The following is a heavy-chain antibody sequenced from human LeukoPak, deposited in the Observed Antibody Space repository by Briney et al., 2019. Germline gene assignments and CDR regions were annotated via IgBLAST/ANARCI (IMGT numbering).Heavy chain of an antibody. V-gene: IGHV3-9*01. J-gene: IGHJ3*02. Sequence: GGSLRLSCAASGFTFDDYAMHWVRQAPGKGLEWVSGISWNSGSIGYAGSVKGRFTISRDNAKNSLYLQMNSLRAEDTALYYCAKDRSGYPYDAFDIWGQGTMVTVSS. CDR1: GFTFDDYA. D-gene: IGHD3-22*01. CDR2: ISWNSGSI. CDR3: AKDRSGYPYDAFDI.